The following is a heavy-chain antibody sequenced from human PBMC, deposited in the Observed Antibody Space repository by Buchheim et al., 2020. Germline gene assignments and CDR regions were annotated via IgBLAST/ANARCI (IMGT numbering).Heavy chain of an antibody. V-gene: IGHV3-33*01. CDR1: GFTFSSYG. J-gene: IGHJ4*02. CDR2: IYYDGNNR. CDR3: ARDRGYGGNCNWDY. D-gene: IGHD4-23*01. Sequence: QVQLVESGGGVVQPGRSLRLSCAASGFTFSSYGMHWVRQAPGKGLEWVAVIYYDGNNRYYADSVKGRFTISKDNSMNSLYLQMNSLRAEDTAVYYCARDRGYGGNCNWDYWGQGTL.